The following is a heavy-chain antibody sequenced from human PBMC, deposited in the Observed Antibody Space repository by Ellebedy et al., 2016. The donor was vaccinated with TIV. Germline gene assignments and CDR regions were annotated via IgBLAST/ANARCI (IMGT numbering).Heavy chain of an antibody. V-gene: IGHV4-4*07. D-gene: IGHD3-22*01. J-gene: IGHJ3*02. Sequence: MPSETLSLTCTVSGGSISSYYWSWIRQPAGKGLEWIGRIYTSGSTNYNPSLKSRVTMSVDTSKNQFSLKLSSVTAADTAVYYCARDGYYDSSGYYNGDAFDIWGQGTMVTVSS. CDR3: ARDGYYDSSGYYNGDAFDI. CDR2: IYTSGST. CDR1: GGSISSYY.